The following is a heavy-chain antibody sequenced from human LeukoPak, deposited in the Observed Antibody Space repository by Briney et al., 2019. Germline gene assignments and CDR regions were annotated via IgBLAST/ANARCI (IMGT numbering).Heavy chain of an antibody. D-gene: IGHD5-24*01. Sequence: SETLSLTCAVYGGSFSGYYWSWIRQPPGKGLEWIGEINHSGSTNYDPSLKSRVTISVDTSKNQFSLKLSSVTAADTAVYYCAKRDGYNSYYFDYWGQGTLVTVSS. CDR2: INHSGST. J-gene: IGHJ4*02. CDR3: AKRDGYNSYYFDY. CDR1: GGSFSGYY. V-gene: IGHV4-34*01.